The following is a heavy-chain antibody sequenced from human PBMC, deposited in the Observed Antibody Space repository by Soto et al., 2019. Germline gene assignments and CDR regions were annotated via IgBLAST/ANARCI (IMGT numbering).Heavy chain of an antibody. D-gene: IGHD1-1*01. CDR2: INAGNGNT. J-gene: IGHJ6*02. Sequence: QVQLVQSGAEVKKPGASVKVSCKASGYTFTSYAMHWVRQAPGQRLEWMGWINAGNGNTKYSQKFQGRVTITRDTSANTAYMALSSLRYEDTAVYYCASFGYNWNDGLYYYGMDVWGQGTTVTVSS. CDR1: GYTFTSYA. V-gene: IGHV1-3*01. CDR3: ASFGYNWNDGLYYYGMDV.